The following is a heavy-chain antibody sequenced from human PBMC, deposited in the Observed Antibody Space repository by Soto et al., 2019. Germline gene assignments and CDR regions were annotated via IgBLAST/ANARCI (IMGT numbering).Heavy chain of an antibody. V-gene: IGHV5-51*01. D-gene: IGHD6-6*01. J-gene: IGHJ6*02. CDR3: ARQRDSSSSSNYYYYYGMDV. Sequence: PGESLKISCKGSGYSFTSYWHGWVRQMPGKGLEWMGIIYPGDSDTRYSPSFQGQVTISADKSISTAYLQWSSLKASDTAMYYCARQRDSSSSSNYYYYYGMDVWGQGTTVTVAS. CDR2: IYPGDSDT. CDR1: GYSFTSYW.